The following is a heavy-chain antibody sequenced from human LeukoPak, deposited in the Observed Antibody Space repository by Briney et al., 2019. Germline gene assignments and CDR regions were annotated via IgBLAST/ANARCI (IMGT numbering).Heavy chain of an antibody. CDR2: ISSSSSTI. CDR3: AREILEESPTTIVVVISGFDP. J-gene: IGHJ5*02. D-gene: IGHD3-22*01. V-gene: IGHV3-48*01. Sequence: GGSLRLSCAASGFTFSGSAMHWVRQAPGKGLEWVSYISSSSSTIYYADSVKGRFTISRDNAKNSLYLQMNSLRAEDTAVYYCAREILEESPTTIVVVISGFDPWGQGTLVTVSS. CDR1: GFTFSGSA.